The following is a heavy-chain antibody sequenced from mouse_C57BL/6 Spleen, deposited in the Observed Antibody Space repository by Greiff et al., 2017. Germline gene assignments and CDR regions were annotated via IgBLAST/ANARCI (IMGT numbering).Heavy chain of an antibody. CDR2: ISDGGSYT. CDR1: GFTFSSYA. Sequence: EVQVVESGGGLVKPGGSLKLSCAASGFTFSSYAMSWVRQTPEKRLEWVATISDGGSYTYYPDNVKGRFTISRDNAKNNLYLQMSHLKSEDTAMYYCERDEAITTVVDADAMDYWGQGTSVTVSS. V-gene: IGHV5-4*01. D-gene: IGHD1-1*01. J-gene: IGHJ4*01. CDR3: ERDEAITTVVDADAMDY.